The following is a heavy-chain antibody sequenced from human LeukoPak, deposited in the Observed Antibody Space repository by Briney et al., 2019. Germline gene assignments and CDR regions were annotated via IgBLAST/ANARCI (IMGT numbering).Heavy chain of an antibody. D-gene: IGHD3-10*01. CDR2: MSVFNGYT. CDR1: GYTFTDHG. CDR3: ARAVGSTDYYGVDV. V-gene: IGHV1-18*01. J-gene: IGHJ6*02. Sequence: ASVKVSCKASGYTFTDHGITWVRQARGQGFEWMGWMSVFNGYTKYAEGFQGRVTMTTDTSTRTVHMEMRGLRSDDTAVYYCARAVGSTDYYGVDVWGQGTTVTVSS.